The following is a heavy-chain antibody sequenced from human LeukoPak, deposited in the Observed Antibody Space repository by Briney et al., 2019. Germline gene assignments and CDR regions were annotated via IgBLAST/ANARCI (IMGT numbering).Heavy chain of an antibody. V-gene: IGHV4-4*02. J-gene: IGHJ5*02. CDR1: GASISSTNW. D-gene: IGHD2-2*01. CDR3: ARAQEGCSRASCYLEP. Sequence: SGTLSLTCAISGASISSTNWWIWVRQPPGKGLEWIGEMHHSGRTNYNPSLKSRITISVDKSRNQVFLRLNSVAAADTALYYCARAQEGCSRASCYLEPWGQGTLVTVSS. CDR2: MHHSGRT.